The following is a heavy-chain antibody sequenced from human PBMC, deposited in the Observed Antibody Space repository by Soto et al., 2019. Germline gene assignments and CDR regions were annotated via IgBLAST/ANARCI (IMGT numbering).Heavy chain of an antibody. CDR1: GGSVNSGGYS. CDR2: ISPSGSP. J-gene: IGHJ4*02. CDR3: ARGGGYDSFDF. V-gene: IGHV4-30-2*01. D-gene: IGHD2-15*01. Sequence: SETLSLTCSVSGGSVNSGGYSWSWIRQPPGKGLEWIGFISPSGSPAYNPSLKSRVTISVDRSNHQISLALSSVTAADTAVYYCARGGGYDSFDFWGQGIQVTVSS.